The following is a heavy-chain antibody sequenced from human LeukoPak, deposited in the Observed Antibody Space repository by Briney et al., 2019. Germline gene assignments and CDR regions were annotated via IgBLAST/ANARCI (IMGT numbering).Heavy chain of an antibody. Sequence: KSSETLSLTCAVYGGSFSGYYWSWIRRPPGKGLEWIGEINHSGSTNYNPSLKSRVTISVDTSKNQFSLKLSSVTAADTAVYYCARGPSIIAAAYYFDYWGQGTLVTVSS. CDR1: GGSFSGYY. CDR3: ARGPSIIAAAYYFDY. V-gene: IGHV4-34*01. J-gene: IGHJ4*02. D-gene: IGHD6-13*01. CDR2: INHSGST.